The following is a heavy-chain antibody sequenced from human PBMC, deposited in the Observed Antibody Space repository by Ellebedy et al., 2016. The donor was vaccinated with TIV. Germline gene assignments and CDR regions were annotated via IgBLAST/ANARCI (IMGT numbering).Heavy chain of an antibody. CDR2: INHSGST. CDR3: ARVGLWFGELLY. V-gene: IGHV4-34*01. Sequence: MPSETLSLTCAVYGGSFSGYYWSWIRQPPGKGLEWIGEINHSGSTNYNPSLKSRVTITVDTSKNQFSLKLSSLTAADTAVYYCARVGLWFGELLYWGQGTLVTVSS. D-gene: IGHD3-10*01. J-gene: IGHJ4*02. CDR1: GGSFSGYY.